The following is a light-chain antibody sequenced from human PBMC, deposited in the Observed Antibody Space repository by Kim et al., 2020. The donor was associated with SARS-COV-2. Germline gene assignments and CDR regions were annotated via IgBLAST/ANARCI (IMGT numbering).Light chain of an antibody. CDR1: QGIRNY. Sequence: DIQLTQSPSFLSASIGDRVTITCRASQGIRNYLAWYQQKPGKAPDLLISAASTLQGGVPSRFSGSGSGTEFTLTITSLQPEDFATYYCQQLITYPLTFGGGTKVEI. CDR3: QQLITYPLT. CDR2: AAS. V-gene: IGKV1-9*01. J-gene: IGKJ4*01.